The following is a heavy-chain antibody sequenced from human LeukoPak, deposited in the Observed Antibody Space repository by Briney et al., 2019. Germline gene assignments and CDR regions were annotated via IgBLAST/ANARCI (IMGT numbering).Heavy chain of an antibody. CDR3: ARGILTGGRYYFDY. CDR1: GFTFGDYG. D-gene: IGHD3-9*01. Sequence: GGSLRLSCTASGFTFGDYGMTWFRQAPGKGLEWVGCIRSKPYGGTPEYAASVKGRFTISRDDSKSIAYLQMNSLEIEDTAVYYCARGILTGGRYYFDYWGQGTLVTVSS. CDR2: IRSKPYGGTP. J-gene: IGHJ4*02. V-gene: IGHV3-49*03.